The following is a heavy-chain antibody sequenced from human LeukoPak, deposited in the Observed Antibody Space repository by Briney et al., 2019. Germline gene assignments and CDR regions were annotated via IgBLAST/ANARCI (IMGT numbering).Heavy chain of an antibody. J-gene: IGHJ4*02. D-gene: IGHD3-16*01. Sequence: GRSLRLSCAASGFTFDDYAMHWVRQAPGKGLEWVSGISWNSGSIGYADSVKGRFTISRDNAKSSLYPQMNSLRAEDTALYYCAKGGYWGQGTLVTVSS. V-gene: IGHV3-9*01. CDR1: GFTFDDYA. CDR3: AKGGY. CDR2: ISWNSGSI.